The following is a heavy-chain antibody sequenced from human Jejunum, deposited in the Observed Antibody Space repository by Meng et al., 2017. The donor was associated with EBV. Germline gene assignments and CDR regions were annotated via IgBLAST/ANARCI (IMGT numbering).Heavy chain of an antibody. Sequence: QLHLQASGSGLVKPSQTLSLTCAVSGGSISTGGYSWHWIRQSPGEGLEWIGYIYHSGSAYYNPSLKSRLTLSVDRSRDQFSLKLISVTAADTAVYYCARGNSGFDHWGQGTLATVSS. D-gene: IGHD6-19*01. V-gene: IGHV4-30-2*06. CDR2: IYHSGSA. CDR3: ARGNSGFDH. CDR1: GGSISTGGYS. J-gene: IGHJ5*02.